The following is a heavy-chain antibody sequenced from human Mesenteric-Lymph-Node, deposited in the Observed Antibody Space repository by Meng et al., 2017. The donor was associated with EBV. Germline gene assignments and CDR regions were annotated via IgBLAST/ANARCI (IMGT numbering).Heavy chain of an antibody. V-gene: IGHV4-39*07. Sequence: QRQESGPGLLKPSETLSLTCIVSSGSMSSNNNYWGWIRQPPGKGLEWIGSIYYRGDTHYNPSLRSRVTISVDTSKNQFSLKLSSVTAADTAVYYYARGATYSDSSGYAIDYWGQGTLVTVSS. CDR3: ARGATYSDSSGYAIDY. D-gene: IGHD3-22*01. CDR2: IYYRGDT. CDR1: SGSMSSNNNY. J-gene: IGHJ4*02.